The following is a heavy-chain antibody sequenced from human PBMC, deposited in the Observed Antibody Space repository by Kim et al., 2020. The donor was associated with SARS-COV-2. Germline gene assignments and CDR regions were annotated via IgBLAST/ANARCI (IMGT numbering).Heavy chain of an antibody. D-gene: IGHD2-21*02. V-gene: IGHV5-51*01. Sequence: YRPAFQGQVTISVDKSINTACLQWSSLRPSDTAMYYCARRLIRGHYCFDLWGQGTQVTVSS. J-gene: IGHJ5*02. CDR3: ARRLIRGHYCFDL.